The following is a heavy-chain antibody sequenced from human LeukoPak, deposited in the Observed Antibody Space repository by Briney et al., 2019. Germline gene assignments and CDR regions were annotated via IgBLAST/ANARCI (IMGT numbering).Heavy chain of an antibody. V-gene: IGHV4-59*01. Sequence: PSETLSLTCTVSGGSISSYYWGWIRQPPGKGLEWIGYIYYSGSTNYNPSLKSRVTISVDTSKNQFSLKLNSVTAADTAVYYCARDQPVEAGHWGQGTLVTVSS. CDR3: ARDQPVEAGH. J-gene: IGHJ4*02. D-gene: IGHD3-3*01. CDR1: GGSISSYY. CDR2: IYYSGST.